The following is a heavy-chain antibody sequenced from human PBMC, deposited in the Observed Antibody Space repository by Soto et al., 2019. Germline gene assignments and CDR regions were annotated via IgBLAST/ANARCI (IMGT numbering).Heavy chain of an antibody. J-gene: IGHJ4*02. CDR3: ARDRVIWFGEFVFDY. Sequence: GASVKVSCKASGGTFSSYAISWVRQAPGQGLEWMGGIIPIFGTANYAQKFQGRVTITADESTSAAYMELSSLRSEDTAVYYCARDRVIWFGEFVFDYWGQGTLVTVSS. CDR2: IIPIFGTA. V-gene: IGHV1-69*13. D-gene: IGHD3-10*01. CDR1: GGTFSSYA.